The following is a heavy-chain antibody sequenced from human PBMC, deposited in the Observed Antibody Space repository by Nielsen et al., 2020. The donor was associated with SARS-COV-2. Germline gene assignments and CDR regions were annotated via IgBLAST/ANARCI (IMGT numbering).Heavy chain of an antibody. Sequence: SETLSLTCAVSGGSFSGYYWSWIRQPPGKGLEWIGEINHSGSTNYNPSLKSRVTISVDTSKTQFSLKLRSVTAADTAVYYCARVISPGSGSYRWFDPWGQGTLVTVSS. CDR1: GGSFSGYY. CDR3: ARVISPGSGSYRWFDP. D-gene: IGHD3-10*01. CDR2: INHSGST. J-gene: IGHJ5*02. V-gene: IGHV4-34*01.